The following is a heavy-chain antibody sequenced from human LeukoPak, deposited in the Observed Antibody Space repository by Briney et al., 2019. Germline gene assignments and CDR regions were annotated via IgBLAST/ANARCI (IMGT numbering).Heavy chain of an antibody. V-gene: IGHV3-21*01. J-gene: IGHJ5*02. D-gene: IGHD2-21*01. CDR2: ISSSSSYI. CDR1: AFTFSRYT. Sequence: GGSLRLSCAASAFTFSRYTMNWVRQAPGKGLEWVASISSSSSYIYYADSVKGRFIISRDNAKRSLYLQMNSLRAEDTAVYYCARDNRHFVVNWFDPWGQGTLVTVSS. CDR3: ARDNRHFVVNWFDP.